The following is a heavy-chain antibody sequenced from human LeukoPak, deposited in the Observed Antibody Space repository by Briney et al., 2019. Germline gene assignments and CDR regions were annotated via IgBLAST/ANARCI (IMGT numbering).Heavy chain of an antibody. D-gene: IGHD6-19*01. Sequence: PGGSLRLSCAASGFTFSSYWMHWVRQAPGKGLVWVSRIKTDGSTTSYADSVKGRFTISRDNAKNTMYLQMNSLRAEDTAVYYCARSIHSSGPFDYWGQGTLVTVSS. V-gene: IGHV3-74*01. CDR2: IKTDGSTT. CDR3: ARSIHSSGPFDY. CDR1: GFTFSSYW. J-gene: IGHJ4*02.